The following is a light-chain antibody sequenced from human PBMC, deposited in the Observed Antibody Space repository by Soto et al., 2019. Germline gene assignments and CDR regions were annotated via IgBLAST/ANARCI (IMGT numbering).Light chain of an antibody. J-gene: IGKJ2*01. V-gene: IGKV3-20*01. CDR3: QQFPRSPPAFT. Sequence: LTQSPGTLSLSPGERATLSCRATQDVDSRHLTWFQQKPGQAPRLLIYGSSIRATGIPDRFSGSGSGTDFSLTIIKLEPEDFAFYYCQQFPRSPPAFTFAQGTKLEL. CDR2: GSS. CDR1: QDVDSRH.